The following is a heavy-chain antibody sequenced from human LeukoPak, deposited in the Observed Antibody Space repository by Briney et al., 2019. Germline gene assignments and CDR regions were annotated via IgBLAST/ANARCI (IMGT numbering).Heavy chain of an antibody. CDR2: IYTSGST. Sequence: PSETLSLTCTVSGGSISTYYWSWIRQPAGKGLEWIGRIYTSGSTNYNPSLKSRVTMSVDTSKNQFFLKLSSVTAADTAVYYCAREATVTSYYYYYYYMDVWGKGTTVTVSS. D-gene: IGHD4-11*01. CDR3: AREATVTSYYYYYYYMDV. V-gene: IGHV4-4*07. J-gene: IGHJ6*03. CDR1: GGSISTYY.